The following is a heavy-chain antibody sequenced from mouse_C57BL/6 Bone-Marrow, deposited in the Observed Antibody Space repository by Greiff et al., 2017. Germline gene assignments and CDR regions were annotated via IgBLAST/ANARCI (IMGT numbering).Heavy chain of an antibody. CDR3: ASHYYGSSPYYFDY. J-gene: IGHJ2*01. V-gene: IGHV1-76*01. CDR2: IYPGSGNT. CDR1: GYTFTDYY. D-gene: IGHD1-1*01. Sequence: VKLMESGAELVRPGASVKLSCKASGYTFTDYYINWVKQRPGQGLEWIARIYPGSGNTYYNEKFKGKATLTAEKSSSTAYMQLSSLTSEDSAVYFCASHYYGSSPYYFDYWGQGTTLTVSS.